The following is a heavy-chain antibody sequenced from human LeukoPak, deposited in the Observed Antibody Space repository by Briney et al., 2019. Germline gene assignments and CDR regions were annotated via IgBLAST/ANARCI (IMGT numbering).Heavy chain of an antibody. J-gene: IGHJ4*02. V-gene: IGHV3-23*01. CDR2: ISGSGGST. CDR3: ARSASSRWYTEEE. Sequence: GGSLRLSCLVSGFTFKKFGMLSGRQAPGKGLEWVSVISGSGGSTYYADSVKGRFTISRDSSKNTLYLQMNSLRAEDTAVYYCARSASSRWYTEEEWGQGTLVTVSS. CDR1: GFTFKKFG. D-gene: IGHD6-13*01.